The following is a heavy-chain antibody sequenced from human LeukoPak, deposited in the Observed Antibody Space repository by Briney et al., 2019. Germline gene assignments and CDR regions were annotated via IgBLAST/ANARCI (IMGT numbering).Heavy chain of an antibody. Sequence: SETMSLTCTVSGGSLSSGAYYWSWLRHAPGNGLEWIRYSYYSWTIYYNPSPKRRVTISVETSKNQFSLKLNSVTAADTAVYYCARVDCSGDSCYSFDYWGQGTLVTVSS. J-gene: IGHJ4*02. CDR1: GGSLSSGAYY. V-gene: IGHV4-30-4*01. D-gene: IGHD2-15*01. CDR3: ARVDCSGDSCYSFDY. CDR2: SYYSWTI.